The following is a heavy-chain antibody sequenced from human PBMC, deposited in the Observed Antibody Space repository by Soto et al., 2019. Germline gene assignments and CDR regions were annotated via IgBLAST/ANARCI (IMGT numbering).Heavy chain of an antibody. CDR1: GYSFTSYW. Sequence: GESLKISCKGSGYSFTSYWIGWVCQMPGKGLEWMGIIYPGDSDTRYSPSFQGQVTISADKSISTAYLQWSSLKASDTAMYYCARLDAIFGVVKGYYYYMDVWGKGTTVTVSS. CDR2: IYPGDSDT. CDR3: ARLDAIFGVVKGYYYYMDV. V-gene: IGHV5-51*01. D-gene: IGHD3-3*01. J-gene: IGHJ6*03.